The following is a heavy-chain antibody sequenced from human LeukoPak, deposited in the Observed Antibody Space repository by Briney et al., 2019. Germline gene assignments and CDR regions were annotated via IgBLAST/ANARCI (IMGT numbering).Heavy chain of an antibody. D-gene: IGHD3-3*01. Sequence: SETLSLTCTVSGGSISSSSYYWGWIRQPPGKGLEWIGSIYYSGSTYYNPSLKSRVTISVDTSKNQFSLKLSSVTAAGTAVYYCASTPLRYDFWSGYSMYYFDYWGQGTLVTVSS. CDR1: GGSISSSSYY. J-gene: IGHJ4*02. CDR3: ASTPLRYDFWSGYSMYYFDY. CDR2: IYYSGST. V-gene: IGHV4-39*01.